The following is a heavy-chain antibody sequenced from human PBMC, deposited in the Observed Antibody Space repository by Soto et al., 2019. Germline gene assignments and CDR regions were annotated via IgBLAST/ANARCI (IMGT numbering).Heavy chain of an antibody. J-gene: IGHJ5*02. CDR1: GFTFVVSY. CDR2: ISPGSRYP. Sequence: PGWSLRLSCAGSGFTFVVSYMSWIRQAPGKGLEWLSYISPGSRYPAYADSVKSRFTISRDNARISLFLQMTSLTAEYTAMYYCVRGGGGYLFDPWGQGTMVTVSS. CDR3: VRGGGGYLFDP. V-gene: IGHV3-11*06. D-gene: IGHD5-18*01.